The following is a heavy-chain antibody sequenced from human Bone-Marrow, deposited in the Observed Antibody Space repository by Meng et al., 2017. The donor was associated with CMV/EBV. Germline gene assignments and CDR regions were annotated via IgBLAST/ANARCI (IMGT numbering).Heavy chain of an antibody. D-gene: IGHD2-2*01. V-gene: IGHV3-21*01. CDR2: ISSSSSYI. J-gene: IGHJ5*02. CDR1: GFTFSSYS. Sequence: GGSLRLSCAASGFTFSSYSMNWVRQAPGKGLEWVSSISSSSSYIYYADSVKGRFTISRDNAKNSLYLQMNSLRAEDTAVYYCARQLGYCSSTSCYLDNWFDPWGQGTLVTVSS. CDR3: ARQLGYCSSTSCYLDNWFDP.